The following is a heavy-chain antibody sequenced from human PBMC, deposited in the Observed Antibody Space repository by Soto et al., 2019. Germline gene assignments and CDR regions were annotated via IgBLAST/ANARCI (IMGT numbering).Heavy chain of an antibody. D-gene: IGHD5-18*01. V-gene: IGHV5-10-1*01. CDR2: IDPSDSYT. Sequence: PGESLKISCKGSGYSFTSYWISWVRQMPGKGLEWMGRIDPSDSYTNYSPSFQGHVTISADKSISTAYLQWSSLKASDTAMYYCARHSTMDTGFDYYYGMDVWGQGTTVTVSS. CDR1: GYSFTSYW. CDR3: ARHSTMDTGFDYYYGMDV. J-gene: IGHJ6*02.